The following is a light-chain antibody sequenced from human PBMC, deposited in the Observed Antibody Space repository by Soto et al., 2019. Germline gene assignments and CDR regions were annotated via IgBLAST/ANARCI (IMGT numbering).Light chain of an antibody. Sequence: QSALTQPRSVSGSPGQSVTISCTGTSSDVGGYSYVSWFQQHPGKAPKLMIYDVSKRPSGVPDRFSGSKSGNTASLTISGLQAEDEADYYCCSFAGSYTLYVFGTGTKVHRP. V-gene: IGLV2-11*01. CDR3: CSFAGSYTLYV. CDR2: DVS. J-gene: IGLJ1*01. CDR1: SSDVGGYSY.